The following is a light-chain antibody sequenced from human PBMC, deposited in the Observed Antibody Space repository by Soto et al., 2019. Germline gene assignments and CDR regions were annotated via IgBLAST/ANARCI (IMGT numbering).Light chain of an antibody. CDR1: QGISQY. CDR2: AAI. CDR3: QQVISYPLT. J-gene: IGKJ4*01. V-gene: IGKV1-9*01. Sequence: IHLTQSPSLLSASVGDRVTITCRASQGISQYVAWYQQKPGKAPKLLIYAAIVLQGGVPSRFSGTGSATEFILTISSLHPEDFATYYCQQVISYPLTFGGGTKVDI.